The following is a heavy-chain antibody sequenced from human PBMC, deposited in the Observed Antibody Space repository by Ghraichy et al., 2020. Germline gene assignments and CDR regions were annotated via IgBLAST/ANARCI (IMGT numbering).Heavy chain of an antibody. J-gene: IGHJ4*02. V-gene: IGHV4-39*01. CDR1: GGSISTTSYY. Sequence: SETLSLTCTVSGGSISTTSYYWAWVRQVPGKGLEWIGSVYYCGNTDYNPSFKSRVTISVDTSNDHFSLELTSVTAADTAVYFCARHFGAGSYPFRFWGRGILVTVSS. CDR2: VYYCGNT. CDR3: ARHFGAGSYPFRF. D-gene: IGHD3-10*01.